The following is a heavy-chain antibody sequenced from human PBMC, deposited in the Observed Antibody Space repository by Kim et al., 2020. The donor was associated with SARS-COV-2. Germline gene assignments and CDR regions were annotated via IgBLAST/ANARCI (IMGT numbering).Heavy chain of an antibody. Sequence: SETLSLTCAFSGASISGGGLFWSWLRQHPGKGLEWLGYSYYTGSTYYNPTLKSRLTISLDTPKNQFSLKLTFVTAADTAVYFCASQTAATTTLDFWGQGTLVTVSS. CDR1: GASISGGGLF. D-gene: IGHD4-4*01. J-gene: IGHJ4*02. CDR3: ASQTAATTTLDF. CDR2: SYYTGST. V-gene: IGHV4-31*11.